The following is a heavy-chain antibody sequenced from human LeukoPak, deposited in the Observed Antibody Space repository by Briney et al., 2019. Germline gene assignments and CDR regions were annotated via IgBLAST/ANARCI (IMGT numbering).Heavy chain of an antibody. V-gene: IGHV4-59*01. CDR2: IYYSGST. D-gene: IGHD6-19*01. J-gene: IGHJ5*02. Sequence: SETLSLTCTVSGRSISRDYWSWTRQPPAKGLEWIGYIYYSGSTNYNPSLTSRVTISLDTSRNQFSLKLTSVTAADTAVYYCARDRGSGWYWFDPWGQGTLVTVSS. CDR1: GRSISRDY. CDR3: ARDRGSGWYWFDP.